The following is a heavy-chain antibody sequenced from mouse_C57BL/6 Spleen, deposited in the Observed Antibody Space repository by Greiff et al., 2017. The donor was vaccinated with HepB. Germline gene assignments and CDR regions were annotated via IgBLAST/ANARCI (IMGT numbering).Heavy chain of an antibody. J-gene: IGHJ3*01. CDR3: ARGDDYADAPFAY. CDR2: INPNNGGT. CDR1: GYTFTDYN. Sequence: EVQLQESGPELVKPGASVKIPCKASGYTFTDYNMDWVKQSHGKSLEWIGDINPNNGGTIYNQKFKGKATLTVDKSSSTAYMELRSLTSEDTAVYYCARGDDYADAPFAYWGQGTLVTVSA. D-gene: IGHD2-4*01. V-gene: IGHV1-18*01.